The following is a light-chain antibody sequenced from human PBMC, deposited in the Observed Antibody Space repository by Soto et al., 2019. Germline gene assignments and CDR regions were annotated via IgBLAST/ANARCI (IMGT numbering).Light chain of an antibody. V-gene: IGLV2-14*01. Sequence: ALTQPASVSGSPGQSITISCTGTNSDVGGFNYVSWYQQHPGKAPKLMIYEVSNRPSGVSNRFSGSKSGNTASLTISGLQAEDEADYYCISYRSGGTAVFGGGTKLTVL. CDR3: ISYRSGGTAV. CDR1: NSDVGGFNY. CDR2: EVS. J-gene: IGLJ2*01.